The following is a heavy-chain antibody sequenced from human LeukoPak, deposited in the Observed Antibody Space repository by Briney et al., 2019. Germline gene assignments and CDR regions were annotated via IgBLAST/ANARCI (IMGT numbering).Heavy chain of an antibody. CDR2: ISGSGGST. V-gene: IGHV3-23*01. Sequence: GGSLRLSCAASGFTFGSYAMSWVRQAPGKGLEWVSAISGSGGSTYYAESVKGRFTISRDNSKNTLYLQMNSLRAEDTAVYYCAKASSGWFSDGMDVWGQGTTVTVSS. CDR3: AKASSGWFSDGMDV. D-gene: IGHD6-19*01. J-gene: IGHJ6*02. CDR1: GFTFGSYA.